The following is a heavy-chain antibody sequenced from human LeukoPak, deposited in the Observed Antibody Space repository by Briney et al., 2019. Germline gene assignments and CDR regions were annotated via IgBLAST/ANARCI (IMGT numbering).Heavy chain of an antibody. V-gene: IGHV1-18*01. J-gene: IGHJ6*02. CDR1: GYTFTSYG. CDR3: ARDGSWQWLAPRGRYYGMDV. Sequence: GASVTVSCKASGYTFTSYGISWVRQAPGQGLEWMGWISAYNGNTNYAQKLQGRVTMTTDASTSTAYMELRSLRSDDTAVYYCARDGSWQWLAPRGRYYGMDVWGQGTTVTVSS. CDR2: ISAYNGNT. D-gene: IGHD6-19*01.